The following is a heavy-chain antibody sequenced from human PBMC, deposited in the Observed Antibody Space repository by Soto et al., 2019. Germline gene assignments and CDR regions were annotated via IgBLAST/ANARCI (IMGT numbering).Heavy chain of an antibody. V-gene: IGHV4-31*03. J-gene: IGHJ5*02. Sequence: QVQLQESGPGLVKPSQTLSLTCTVSGGSISSGGYYWSWIRQHPGKGLEWIGYIYYSGSTYYNPSLKSRVTISVDTSKNQFSLKLSSVTAADTAVYYCARQSGSYWYGWFDPWGQGTLVTVSS. CDR2: IYYSGST. CDR3: ARQSGSYWYGWFDP. CDR1: GGSISSGGYY. D-gene: IGHD1-26*01.